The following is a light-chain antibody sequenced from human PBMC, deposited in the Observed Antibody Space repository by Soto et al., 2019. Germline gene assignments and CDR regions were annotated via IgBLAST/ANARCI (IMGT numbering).Light chain of an antibody. CDR1: QNIFTW. CDR3: QQYNSHS. CDR2: DAS. Sequence: DIQMTQSPSTLSASVGVTVTITCRASQNIFTWLAWYQHKPGKAPKLLMYDASILESGVPSRFSGSGSGTDFTLTISSLQSDDFATYYCQQYNSHSFGGGTKVQIK. J-gene: IGKJ4*01. V-gene: IGKV1-5*01.